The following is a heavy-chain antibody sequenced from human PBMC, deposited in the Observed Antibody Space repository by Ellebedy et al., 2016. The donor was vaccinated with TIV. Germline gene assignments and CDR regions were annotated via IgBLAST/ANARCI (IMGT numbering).Heavy chain of an antibody. V-gene: IGHV3-23*01. D-gene: IGHD6-19*01. CDR2: IGESGAGT. CDR1: GFAFSNCA. CDR3: ARHSFSETEAEDFDN. Sequence: PGGSLRLSCAASGFAFSNCAMSWVRQAPGKGLEWVSAIGESGAGTFYADSVKGRFTISRDNSKNTLYLQMNSLRAEDTAVYYCARHSFSETEAEDFDNWGQGTLVTVSS. J-gene: IGHJ4*02.